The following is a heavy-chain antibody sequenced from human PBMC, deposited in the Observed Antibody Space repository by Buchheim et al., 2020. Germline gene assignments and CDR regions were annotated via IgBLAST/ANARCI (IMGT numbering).Heavy chain of an antibody. V-gene: IGHV4-59*12. CDR1: GGSITGSY. J-gene: IGHJ6*02. D-gene: IGHD2-21*02. CDR3: ARDCRGDCYGHYYGLDV. CDR2: VSASGDS. Sequence: QVQLQESGPGLVKPSETLSLTCNVSGGSITGSYWSWIRQPPGKGLEWIGYVSASGDSIYNPSLESRVTMSVETSKNQFSLKLRSATAADTAIYYCARDCRGDCYGHYYGLDVWGQGTT.